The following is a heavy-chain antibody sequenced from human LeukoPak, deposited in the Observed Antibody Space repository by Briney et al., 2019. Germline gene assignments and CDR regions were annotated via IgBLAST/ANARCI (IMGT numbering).Heavy chain of an antibody. V-gene: IGHV1-18*01. CDR3: ASRGSISGRYDFDY. CDR1: GYTFTSYG. J-gene: IGHJ4*02. Sequence: GASVKVSCKASGYTFTSYGISWVRQAPGQGLEWMGWISAYNGNTNYAQKLQGRVTMTTDTSTSTAYMELRSLRSDDTAVYHCASRGSISGRYDFDYWGQGTLVTVSS. D-gene: IGHD1-26*01. CDR2: ISAYNGNT.